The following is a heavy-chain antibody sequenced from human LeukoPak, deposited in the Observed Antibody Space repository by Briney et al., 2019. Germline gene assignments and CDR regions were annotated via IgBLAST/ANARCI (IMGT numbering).Heavy chain of an antibody. J-gene: IGHJ4*02. Sequence: SXXRXAXXXXXEWMGWISAYNGNTNYAQKLQGRVTMTTDTSTSTAYMELRSLRSDDTAVYYCARDLAAATLDYWGQGTLVTVSS. D-gene: IGHD6-25*01. CDR2: ISAYNGNT. V-gene: IGHV1-18*01. CDR3: ARDLAAATLDY.